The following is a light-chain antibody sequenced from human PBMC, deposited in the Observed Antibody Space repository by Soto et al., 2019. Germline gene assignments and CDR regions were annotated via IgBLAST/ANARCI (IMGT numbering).Light chain of an antibody. V-gene: IGLV7-46*01. CDR2: DTS. Sequence: QAVVTQEPSLTVSPGGTVTLTCGSSTGAVTSGHYPYWFQQKPGQAPRTLLYDTSTKHSWTPARFSGSLLGGKAALTLSGAQPEDEAEYYCLLSYSGGEGVFGGGTKLTVL. CDR3: LLSYSGGEGV. CDR1: TGAVTSGHY. J-gene: IGLJ2*01.